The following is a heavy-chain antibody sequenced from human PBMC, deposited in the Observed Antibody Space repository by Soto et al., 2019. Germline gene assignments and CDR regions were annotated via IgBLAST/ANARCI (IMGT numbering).Heavy chain of an antibody. D-gene: IGHD3-10*01. CDR1: GYSFTSYW. J-gene: IGHJ4*02. Sequence: GESLKISCKGSGYSFTSYWIGWVRQMPGKGLEWMGIIYPGDSDTRYSPSFQGQVTISADKSISTAYLQWSSLKASDTAMYYCARPYGSGSYYNEKSNFAGYWGQGTLVTVSS. CDR3: ARPYGSGSYYNEKSNFAGY. CDR2: IYPGDSDT. V-gene: IGHV5-51*01.